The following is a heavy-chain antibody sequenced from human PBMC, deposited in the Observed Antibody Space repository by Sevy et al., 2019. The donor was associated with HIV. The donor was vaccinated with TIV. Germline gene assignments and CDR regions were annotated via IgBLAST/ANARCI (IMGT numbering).Heavy chain of an antibody. D-gene: IGHD4-17*01. Sequence: ASVKVSCKASGYIFTDYSIHWVRQAPGEGLEWMARINSDSGVTNYAQRFQGEVTVTRDTSLNTAYLDLSRLKSNDTAIYFCARLTTIPTSDLYGMDVWGQGTTVTVSS. V-gene: IGHV1-2*02. J-gene: IGHJ6*02. CDR2: INSDSGVT. CDR1: GYIFTDYS. CDR3: ARLTTIPTSDLYGMDV.